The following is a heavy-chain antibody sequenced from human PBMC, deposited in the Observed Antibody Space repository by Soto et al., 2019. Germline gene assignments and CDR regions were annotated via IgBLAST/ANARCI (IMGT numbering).Heavy chain of an antibody. CDR2: ISYDGNNK. J-gene: IGHJ6*03. D-gene: IGHD2-15*01. CDR1: GFTFSSYG. CDR3: AKCPSGGSCYPNYYTDV. Sequence: QVQLVESGGGVVQPGRSLRLSCAASGFTFSSYGMHWVRQAPGRGLEWVAVISYDGNNKYYADSVKGRFTISRDNSKNTLYLQMNSLRAEDTAVYYCAKCPSGGSCYPNYYTDVWGKGTTVTVS. V-gene: IGHV3-30*18.